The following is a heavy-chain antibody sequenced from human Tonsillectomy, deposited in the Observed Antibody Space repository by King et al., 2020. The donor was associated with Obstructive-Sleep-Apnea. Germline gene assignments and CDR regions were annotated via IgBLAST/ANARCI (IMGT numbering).Heavy chain of an antibody. Sequence: VQLQESGPGLVKPSQTLSLTCTVSGGSISSGDYYWIWIRQPPGKGLEWIGYIYYSGSTSSNPSLKSRVTISLDTSKNQFSLKLSSVTAADTAVYYCARDVGYSYGYFDYWGQGTLVTVSS. CDR3: ARDVGYSYGYFDY. CDR1: GGSISSGDYY. J-gene: IGHJ4*02. D-gene: IGHD5-18*01. V-gene: IGHV4-30-4*01. CDR2: IYYSGST.